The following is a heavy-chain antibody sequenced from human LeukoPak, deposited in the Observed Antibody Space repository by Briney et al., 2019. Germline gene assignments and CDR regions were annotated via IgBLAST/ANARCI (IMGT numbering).Heavy chain of an antibody. CDR2: IYPGDSDT. J-gene: IGHJ4*02. D-gene: IGHD3-10*01. CDR1: GYSFTSYW. Sequence: GESLKISCKGSGYSFTSYWIGWVRQMPGKGLEWMGIIYPGDSDTRYSPSFQGQVTISADKSISTAYLQWSSLKASDTAMYYCARTQWFGELPLAGFFYWGQGTLVTVSS. CDR3: ARTQWFGELPLAGFFY. V-gene: IGHV5-51*01.